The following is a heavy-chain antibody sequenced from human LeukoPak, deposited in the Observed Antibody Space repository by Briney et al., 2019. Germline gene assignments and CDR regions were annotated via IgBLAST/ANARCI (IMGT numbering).Heavy chain of an antibody. J-gene: IGHJ4*02. CDR1: GFTFSSYW. CDR2: IYTDGSGT. CDR3: ARGKGYSFDY. V-gene: IGHV3-74*01. Sequence: GGSLRLSCAASGFTFSSYWMHWVRQAPGKRLVWVSHIYTDGSGTTYADSVKGRFTISRDNAKNTLYLQMDSLRAEDTAVYYCARGKGYSFDYWGQGTLVTVSS. D-gene: IGHD5-18*01.